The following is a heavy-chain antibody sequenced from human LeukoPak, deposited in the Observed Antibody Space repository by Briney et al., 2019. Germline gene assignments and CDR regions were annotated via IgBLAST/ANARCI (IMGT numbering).Heavy chain of an antibody. D-gene: IGHD6-13*01. CDR1: GFTFSSYG. V-gene: IGHV4-39*07. Sequence: GTLRLSCAASGFTFSSYGMSWVRQAPGKGLEWIGSIYYSGSTYYNPSLKSRVTISVDTSKNQFSLKLSSVTAADTAVYYCARDMRSSSWYANYYYYYMDVWGKGTTVTVSS. CDR2: IYYSGST. J-gene: IGHJ6*03. CDR3: ARDMRSSSWYANYYYYYMDV.